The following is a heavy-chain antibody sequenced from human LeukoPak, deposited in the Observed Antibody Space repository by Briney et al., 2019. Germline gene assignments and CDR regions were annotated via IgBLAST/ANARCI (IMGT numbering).Heavy chain of an antibody. CDR2: IKQDGSDK. D-gene: IGHD3-9*01. Sequence: GGSQRLSCAVSGFHFTTYWMTWVRQAPGKGLEWVANIKQDGSDKNYVDSVKGRFTISRDNAKKLLYLQMNSLRAEDTAVYYCARDLPDVLTGYSDNAFDIWGQGTMVTVSS. J-gene: IGHJ3*02. CDR1: GFHFTTYW. CDR3: ARDLPDVLTGYSDNAFDI. V-gene: IGHV3-7*03.